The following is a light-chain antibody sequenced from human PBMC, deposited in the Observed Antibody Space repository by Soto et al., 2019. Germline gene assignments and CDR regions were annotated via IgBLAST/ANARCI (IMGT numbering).Light chain of an antibody. CDR3: QQYGSLVT. J-gene: IGKJ1*01. V-gene: IGKV3-20*01. CDR1: QSVSSSY. CDR2: GTS. Sequence: EIMLTQSPGTLSLSPGERATLSCRASQSVSSSYLAWYQHKPGRAPRLLIDGTSSRATGIPDRLSGSGSGTDFTLTISRLEPEDLAVYYCQQYGSLVTFGQGTKVDI.